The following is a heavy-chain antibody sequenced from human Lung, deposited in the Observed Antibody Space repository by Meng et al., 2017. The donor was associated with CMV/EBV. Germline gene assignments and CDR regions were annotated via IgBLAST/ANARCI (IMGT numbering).Heavy chain of an antibody. J-gene: IGHJ6*02. CDR2: INSDGSSK. CDR1: GFTFSSYW. V-gene: IGHV3-74*01. Sequence: GGSXRLSCAASGFTFSSYWMHWVRQAPGKGLVWVSRINSDGSSKSYVDSVKGRFTISRDNAKNTLYLQMNSLRTEDTAVYYCARENYGMDVWGQGTTVTVSS. CDR3: ARENYGMDV.